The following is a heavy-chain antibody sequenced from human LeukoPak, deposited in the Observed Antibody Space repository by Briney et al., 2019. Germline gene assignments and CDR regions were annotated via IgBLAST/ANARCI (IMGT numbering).Heavy chain of an antibody. Sequence: GGSLRLSCAASGFTFSDYYMSWIRQAPGKGLECVSYISSSGNTTYHADSVKGRFTISRDNAKNSLYLQMSSLRAEDTAVYYCVRDGGSSWYFDYWGQGTLVTVSS. CDR1: GFTFSDYY. D-gene: IGHD6-13*01. CDR3: VRDGGSSWYFDY. V-gene: IGHV3-11*04. CDR2: ISSSGNTT. J-gene: IGHJ4*02.